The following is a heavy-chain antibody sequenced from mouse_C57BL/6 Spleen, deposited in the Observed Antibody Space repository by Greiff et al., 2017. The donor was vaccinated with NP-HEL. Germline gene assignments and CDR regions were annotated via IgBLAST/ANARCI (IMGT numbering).Heavy chain of an antibody. D-gene: IGHD3-3*01. CDR1: GFTFSDYG. CDR2: ISSGSSTI. J-gene: IGHJ1*03. V-gene: IGHV5-17*01. Sequence: EVKLMESGGGLVKPGGSLKLSCAASGFTFSDYGMHWVRQAPEKGLEWVAYISSGSSTIYYADTVKGRFTISRDNAKNTLFLQMTSLGSEDTAMYYCARSPGTYFDVWGTGTTVTVAS. CDR3: ARSPGTYFDV.